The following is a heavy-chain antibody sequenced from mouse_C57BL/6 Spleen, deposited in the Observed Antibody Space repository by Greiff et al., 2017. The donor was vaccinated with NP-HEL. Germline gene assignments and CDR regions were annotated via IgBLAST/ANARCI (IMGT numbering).Heavy chain of an antibody. CDR1: GYTFTSYW. V-gene: IGHV1-69*01. CDR2: IDPSDSYT. Sequence: VQLKQPGAELVMPGASVKLSCKASGYTFTSYWMHWVKQRPGQGLEWIGEIDPSDSYTNYNQKFKGKSTLTVDKSSSTAYMQLSSLTSEDSAVYYCARSLYYGSSWTFDYWGQGTTLTVSS. J-gene: IGHJ2*01. CDR3: ARSLYYGSSWTFDY. D-gene: IGHD1-1*01.